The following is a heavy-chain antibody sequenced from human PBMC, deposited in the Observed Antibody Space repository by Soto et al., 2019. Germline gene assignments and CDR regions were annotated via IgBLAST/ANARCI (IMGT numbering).Heavy chain of an antibody. CDR3: ARGSSRVEQLLHPHYYYGMDV. V-gene: IGHV1-18*01. J-gene: IGHJ6*02. CDR2: ISAYNGNT. D-gene: IGHD2-2*02. CDR1: GYTFNSYG. Sequence: QVQLVQSGAEVKKPGASVKVSCKASGYTFNSYGISWVRQAPGQGLEWMGWISAYNGNTNYAQKLQGRVTMTTDTSTSTAYIELRSLRSDDTAVYYCARGSSRVEQLLHPHYYYGMDVWVQGTTVTVSS.